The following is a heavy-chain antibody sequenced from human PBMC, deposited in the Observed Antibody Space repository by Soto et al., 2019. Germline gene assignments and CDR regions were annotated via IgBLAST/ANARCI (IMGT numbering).Heavy chain of an antibody. J-gene: IGHJ5*02. CDR2: INPSGGST. D-gene: IGHD2-15*01. V-gene: IGHV1-46*03. CDR1: GYTFTSYY. CDR3: ARDPRGTGYCSGGSCYWSPWFDP. Sequence: ASVKVSYKASGYTFTSYYMHWVRQAPGQGLEWMGIINPSGGSTSYAQKFQGRVTMTRDTSTSTVYMELSSLRSEDTAVYYCARDPRGTGYCSGGSCYWSPWFDPWGQGTLVTVSS.